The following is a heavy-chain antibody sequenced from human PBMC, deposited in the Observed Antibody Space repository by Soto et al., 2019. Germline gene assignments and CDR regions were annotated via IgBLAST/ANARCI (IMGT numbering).Heavy chain of an antibody. J-gene: IGHJ4*02. D-gene: IGHD5-12*01. V-gene: IGHV2-5*02. CDR3: AHKAKRGYSGYDYFDY. CDR1: GFSLSTNGVG. Sequence: QITLKESGPTLVKPTQTLTLTCTFSGFSLSTNGVGVGWIRQPPGKALEWLAVIYWDDDKHYSPSLKSRLTIPXXTXKXLVVLTVTNMDPVDTATYYCAHKAKRGYSGYDYFDYWGQGALVTVSS. CDR2: IYWDDDK.